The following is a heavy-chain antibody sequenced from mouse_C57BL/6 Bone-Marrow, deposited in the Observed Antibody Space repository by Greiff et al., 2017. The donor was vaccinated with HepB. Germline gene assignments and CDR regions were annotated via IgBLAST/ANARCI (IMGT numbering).Heavy chain of an antibody. D-gene: IGHD1-1*01. CDR2: IDPNSGGT. Sequence: VQLQQPGAELVKPGASVKLSCKASGYTFTSHWMHWVKQRPGRGLEWLGRIDPNSGGTKYNEKFKSKATLTVDKPSSTAYMQLSSLTSEDSAVYYCARSGDYGSSSAWFAYWGQVTLVTVSA. CDR3: ARSGDYGSSSAWFAY. V-gene: IGHV1-72*01. CDR1: GYTFTSHW. J-gene: IGHJ3*01.